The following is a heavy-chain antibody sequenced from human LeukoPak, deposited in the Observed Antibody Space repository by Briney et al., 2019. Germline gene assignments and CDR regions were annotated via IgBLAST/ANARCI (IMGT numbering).Heavy chain of an antibody. D-gene: IGHD3-10*01. CDR2: IDHSGDI. J-gene: IGHJ4*02. CDR3: AREGFYGSGMSLDS. V-gene: IGHV4-34*01. Sequence: PSETLSLTCAVYGGPFSGYYWSWIRQPPGQGLEWIAEIDHSGDIKYNPALKSRVIISADTSKNQFSLKLSSVTAADTAIYYCAREGFYGSGMSLDSWGQGTLVTVSS. CDR1: GGPFSGYY.